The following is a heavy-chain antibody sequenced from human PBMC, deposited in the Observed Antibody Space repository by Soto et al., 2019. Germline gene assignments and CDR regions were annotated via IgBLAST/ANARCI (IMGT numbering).Heavy chain of an antibody. D-gene: IGHD4-17*01. J-gene: IGHJ4*02. CDR3: AHVSYGDPPSG. V-gene: IGHV2-5*02. CDR1: GFSLSTSGVG. Sequence: QITLKESGPTLVKPTQTLTLTCTFSGFSLSTSGVGVGWIRQPPGKALEWLALIYWDDDKRYSPSLKSRLTITKDTSKIQVVLTMTNMDPVDTATYCCAHVSYGDPPSGWGQGTLVAVSS. CDR2: IYWDDDK.